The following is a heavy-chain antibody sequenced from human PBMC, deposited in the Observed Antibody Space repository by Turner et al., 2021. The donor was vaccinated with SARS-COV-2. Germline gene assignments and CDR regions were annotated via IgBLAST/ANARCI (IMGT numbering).Heavy chain of an antibody. V-gene: IGHV4-39*01. J-gene: IGHJ6*02. CDR1: GGSISSSSYY. CDR2: IYYSGST. D-gene: IGHD3-22*01. Sequence: QLQLQESGSGLVTPSETLSLTCTVSGGSISSSSYYWGWIRQPPGKGLEWIGNIYYSGSTYYNPSLKSRVTISVDTSKNQFSLKLSSVTATDTAVYYCARRLVVQGTDDYSYYYGMDVWGQGTTVTVSS. CDR3: ARRLVVQGTDDYSYYYGMDV.